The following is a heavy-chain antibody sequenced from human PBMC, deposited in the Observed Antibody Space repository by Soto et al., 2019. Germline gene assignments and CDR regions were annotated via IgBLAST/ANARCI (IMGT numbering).Heavy chain of an antibody. J-gene: IGHJ4*02. CDR3: ARVRRWLQSTKSEPDY. D-gene: IGHD5-12*01. CDR1: GFTFSSHA. V-gene: IGHV3-30-3*01. Sequence: GGSLRLSCAASGFTFSSHAMHWVRQAPGKGLEWVAVISHDGSSNYYADSVKGRFTISRDNSKNTLYLQMNSLRAEDTAVYYCARVRRWLQSTKSEPDYWGQGSLVTVSS. CDR2: ISHDGSSN.